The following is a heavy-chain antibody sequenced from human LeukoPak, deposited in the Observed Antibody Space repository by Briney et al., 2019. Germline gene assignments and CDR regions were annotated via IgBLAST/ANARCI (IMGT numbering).Heavy chain of an antibody. D-gene: IGHD3-10*01. CDR3: ARDGDLNWFDP. CDR2: IYYSGST. V-gene: IGHV4-59*12. CDR1: GGSISSYY. J-gene: IGHJ5*02. Sequence: SETLSLTCTVSGGSISSYYWSWIRQPPGKGLEWIGYIYYSGSTNYNPSLKSRVTMSVDTSKNQFSLKLSSVTAADTAVYYCARDGDLNWFDPWGQGTLVTVSS.